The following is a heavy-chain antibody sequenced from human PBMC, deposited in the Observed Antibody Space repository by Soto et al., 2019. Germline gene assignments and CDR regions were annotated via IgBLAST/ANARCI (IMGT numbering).Heavy chain of an antibody. CDR1: GGSFSTDY. CDR2: INPSGGT. D-gene: IGHD6-6*01. V-gene: IGHV4-34*01. CDR3: ARVLAARASRDFDY. Sequence: QVQLQQWGAGLLKPSETLSLTCAVYGGSFSTDYWSWIRQPPGKGLEWIGEINPSGGTNYNPSLKSRFTISVATSKNQFSLKLSSVTAADTAVYYCARVLAARASRDFDYWGQGTLVTVSS. J-gene: IGHJ4*02.